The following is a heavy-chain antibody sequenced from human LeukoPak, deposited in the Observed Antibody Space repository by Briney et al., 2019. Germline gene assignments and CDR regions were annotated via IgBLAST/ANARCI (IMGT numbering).Heavy chain of an antibody. V-gene: IGHV4-39*07. CDR3: ARPRLLYGSGPILV. D-gene: IGHD3-10*01. CDR2: MSHSGYP. Sequence: PSETLSLTCTVSSGSISNSNYYWGWIRQPPGKGLEWIGEMSHSGYPNYNPSLKSRVAISVDTSKNQFSLNLTSVTAADTAVYYCARPRLLYGSGPILVWGQGNLVTVSS. J-gene: IGHJ4*02. CDR1: SGSISNSNYY.